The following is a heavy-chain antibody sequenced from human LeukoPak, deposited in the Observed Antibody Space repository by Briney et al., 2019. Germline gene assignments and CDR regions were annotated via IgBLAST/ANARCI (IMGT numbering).Heavy chain of an antibody. J-gene: IGHJ5*02. V-gene: IGHV4-30-4*08. Sequence: SETLSLTCTVSGGSISSGDYCWSWIRQPPGKGLEWIGYMYYSGSTYYNPSLKSRATISVDTSKNQFSLKLSSVTAADTAVYYCARPYYYDSRIDPWGQGTLVTVSS. CDR2: MYYSGST. D-gene: IGHD3-22*01. CDR3: ARPYYYDSRIDP. CDR1: GGSISSGDYC.